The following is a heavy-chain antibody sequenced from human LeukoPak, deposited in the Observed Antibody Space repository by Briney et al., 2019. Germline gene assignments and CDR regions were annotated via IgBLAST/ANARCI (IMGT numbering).Heavy chain of an antibody. Sequence: PSETLSLTCTVSGGSLTSYLWSWIRQPAGKGLEWVGRVFSSGSSNYNPSLKSRVTMSIDTSMNQFSLKLSSVTAADTAVYHCVREIANYGIDYWGQGTLVTVSS. D-gene: IGHD3-10*01. CDR2: VFSSGSS. V-gene: IGHV4-4*07. J-gene: IGHJ4*02. CDR1: GGSLTSYL. CDR3: VREIANYGIDY.